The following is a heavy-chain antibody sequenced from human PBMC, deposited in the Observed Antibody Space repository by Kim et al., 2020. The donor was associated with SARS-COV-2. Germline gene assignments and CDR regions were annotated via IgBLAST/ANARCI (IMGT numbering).Heavy chain of an antibody. CDR3: AKAYGSGYDYVKGYYYYGMDV. J-gene: IGHJ6*02. CDR1: GFTFSSYG. Sequence: GGSLRLSCAASGFTFSSYGMHWVRQAPGKGLEWVAVIWYDGSNKYYADSVKGRFTISRDNSKNTLYLQMNSLRADDTAVYYCAKAYGSGYDYVKGYYYYGMDVWGQGTTVTVSS. V-gene: IGHV3-33*06. D-gene: IGHD5-12*01. CDR2: IWYDGSNK.